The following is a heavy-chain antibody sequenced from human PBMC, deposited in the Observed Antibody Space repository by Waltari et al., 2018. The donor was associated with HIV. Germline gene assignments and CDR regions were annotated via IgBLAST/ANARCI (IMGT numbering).Heavy chain of an antibody. Sequence: QMQLQESGPGLLKPSETLSLTCGVSGGSIGGYLWNWIRQPPGKGLEWMGSITYTGNTNYNPSLKSRVTISVDTSKNQFSLRLTSVTAADTAMFYCARASVTGGTTGLRRSFDLWGQGTLVTVSS. V-gene: IGHV4-59*01. D-gene: IGHD2-8*02. CDR3: ARASVTGGTTGLRRSFDL. CDR2: ITYTGNT. J-gene: IGHJ3*01. CDR1: GGSIGGYL.